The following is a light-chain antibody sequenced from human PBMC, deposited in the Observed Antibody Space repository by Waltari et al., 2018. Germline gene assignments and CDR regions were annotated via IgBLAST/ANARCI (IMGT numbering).Light chain of an antibody. Sequence: DIQMTQSPSTVSASVGDRVTITCRASQSISSWLAWYQQKPGKAPKLLIYDASSLESGVPARFSGSGSGTDFSLTISSLQPEDFATYYCQQSYTTAYTFGQGTKLEIK. J-gene: IGKJ2*01. CDR1: QSISSW. V-gene: IGKV1-5*01. CDR3: QQSYTTAYT. CDR2: DAS.